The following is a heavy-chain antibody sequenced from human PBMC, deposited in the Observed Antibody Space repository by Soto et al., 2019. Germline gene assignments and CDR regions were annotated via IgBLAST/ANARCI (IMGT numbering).Heavy chain of an antibody. V-gene: IGHV4-4*02. D-gene: IGHD1-26*01. CDR1: GGSISSSDW. CDR3: PRGAPLIVGANSFDS. Sequence: PSETLSLTCAVSGGSISSSDWWRWVRQPPGKGLEWIGEIYHSGSTNYNPSPKRRVTISVDKSKNQFSLKLSSVTAADTAVYYCPRGAPLIVGANSFDSWGQGTLVTVSS. CDR2: IYHSGST. J-gene: IGHJ4*02.